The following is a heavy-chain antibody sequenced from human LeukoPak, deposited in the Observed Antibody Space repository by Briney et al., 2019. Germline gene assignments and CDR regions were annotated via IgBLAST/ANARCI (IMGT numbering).Heavy chain of an antibody. V-gene: IGHV4-39*01. D-gene: IGHD3-3*01. CDR2: IYYSGNT. Sequence: PSETLSFTCTVSGVSLSSSNSYWGWIRQPPGKGLEWIGSIYYSGNTYYNASLKSQFSISIDTSKNQFSLRLTAVTAADTAVYYCARVGLLRWRAAGLSFDYWGQGTLVTVSS. CDR1: GVSLSSSNSY. CDR3: ARVGLLRWRAAGLSFDY. J-gene: IGHJ4*02.